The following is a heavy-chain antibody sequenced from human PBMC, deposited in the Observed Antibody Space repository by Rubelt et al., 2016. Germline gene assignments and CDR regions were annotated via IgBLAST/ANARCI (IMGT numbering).Heavy chain of an antibody. V-gene: IGHV4-34*01. Sequence: QVQLQQWGAGLLKPSETLSLTCAVYGGSFSGYYWSWIRQPPGKGLEWIGEINHSGSTNYNPSLKSRVTISVDTSKNQLSRKLGSGTAADTAVYYCARGRRGSSSWLGRDYYGMDVWGRGTTVTVSS. J-gene: IGHJ6*02. CDR3: ARGRRGSSSWLGRDYYGMDV. D-gene: IGHD6-13*01. CDR1: GGSFSGYY. CDR2: INHSGST.